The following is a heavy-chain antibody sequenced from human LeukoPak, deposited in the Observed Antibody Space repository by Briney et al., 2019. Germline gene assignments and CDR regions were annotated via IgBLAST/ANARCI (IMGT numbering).Heavy chain of an antibody. CDR3: ARDWGEGFFSMAFDI. D-gene: IGHD3-16*01. J-gene: IGHJ3*02. CDR2: IWYDGSNK. CDR1: GFSFSSYG. Sequence: GGSLRLSCAASGFSFSSYGMHWVRQAPGKGPEWVAVIWYDGSNKYYEDSVKGRFTISRDNSKNTLYLQMNSLRAEDTAVYYCARDWGEGFFSMAFDIWGQGTMVTVSS. V-gene: IGHV3-33*01.